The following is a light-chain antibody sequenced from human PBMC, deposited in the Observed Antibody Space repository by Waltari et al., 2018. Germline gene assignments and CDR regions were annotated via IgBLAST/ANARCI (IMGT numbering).Light chain of an antibody. CDR1: SSDVGGYNY. J-gene: IGLJ1*01. V-gene: IGLV2-14*03. CDR3: SSYTSSSTRV. CDR2: DVS. Sequence: QSALTQPASVSGSPGQSITIPCTGTSSDVGGYNYVSWYQQHPGKAPKPMIYDVSNRPSGVSNRFSGSKSGNTASLTISGLQAEDEADYYCSSYTSSSTRVFGTGTKVTVL.